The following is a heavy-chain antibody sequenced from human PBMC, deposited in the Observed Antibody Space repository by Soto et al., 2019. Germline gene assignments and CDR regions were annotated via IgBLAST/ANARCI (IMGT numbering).Heavy chain of an antibody. V-gene: IGHV3-23*01. CDR3: AKERATTTAFDY. J-gene: IGHJ4*02. CDR2: ITDNGGST. Sequence: GGSRRRSWAASGFTFSRDVMSWVRQAPGKGLEWVSLITDNGGSTYYADSVKGRFTISRDNTKNTLFLQMNSLRAEDTAVYYCAKERATTTAFDYWGQGALVTVSS. D-gene: IGHD4-17*01. CDR1: GFTFSRDV.